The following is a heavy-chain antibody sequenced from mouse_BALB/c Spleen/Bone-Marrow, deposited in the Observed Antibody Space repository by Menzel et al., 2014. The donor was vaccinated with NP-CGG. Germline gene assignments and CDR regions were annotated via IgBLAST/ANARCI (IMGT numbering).Heavy chain of an antibody. CDR2: INPDSSTI. CDR1: GFDFXRYW. J-gene: IGHJ3*01. Sequence: EVQLQQSGGGLVQPGGSLKLSCAASGFDFXRYWMSWVRQAPGKGLEWIGEINPDSSTINYTPSLKDKFIISRDSAKNTLYLQMSKVRSEDTALYYCARMHYYGYVAYWGQGTLVTVSA. D-gene: IGHD1-2*01. CDR3: ARMHYYGYVAY. V-gene: IGHV4-1*02.